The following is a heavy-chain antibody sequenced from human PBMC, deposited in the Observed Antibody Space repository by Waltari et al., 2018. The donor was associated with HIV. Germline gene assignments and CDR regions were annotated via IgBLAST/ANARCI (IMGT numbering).Heavy chain of an antibody. CDR1: GYTFTGYY. V-gene: IGHV1-2*02. J-gene: IGHJ4*02. CDR3: ARGKGIAVDIDY. D-gene: IGHD6-19*01. CDR2: INPNSGGT. Sequence: QVPLVQPGDEVRKPEASVKVSCKAPGYTFTGYYIHLLRQAPGQGLEWMGWINPNSGGTNYAQKFQGRVTMTRDTSISTAYMELSRLRSDDTAVYYCARGKGIAVDIDYWGQGTLVTVSS.